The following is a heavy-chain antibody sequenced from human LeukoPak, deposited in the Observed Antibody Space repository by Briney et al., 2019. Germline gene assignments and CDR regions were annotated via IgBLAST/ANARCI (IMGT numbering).Heavy chain of an antibody. D-gene: IGHD1-26*01. CDR1: GGSFSGYY. Sequence: SETLSLTCAVYGGSFSGYYWSWIRQPPGKGLEWIGEINHRGSTNYNPSLKSRVTISVDTSKNQFSLKLSSVTAADTAVYYCARASYSGSSDWGQGTLVTVSS. CDR2: INHRGST. V-gene: IGHV4-34*01. CDR3: ARASYSGSSD. J-gene: IGHJ4*02.